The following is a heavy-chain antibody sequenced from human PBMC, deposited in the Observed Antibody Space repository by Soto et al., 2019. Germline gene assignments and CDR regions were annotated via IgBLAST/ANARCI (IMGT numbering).Heavy chain of an antibody. CDR3: GRDRLIRGVLDV. V-gene: IGHV4-4*02. CDR1: GGSISSSNW. D-gene: IGHD3-10*01. CDR2: IYQSGST. Sequence: SETLSLTCAVSGGSISSSNWWNWVRQPPGKGLEWIGEIYQSGSTNYNPSLKSRVTMSVDKSKNQFSLNLSSVTAADTAVYYCGRDRLIRGVLDVWGQGTTVTV. J-gene: IGHJ6*02.